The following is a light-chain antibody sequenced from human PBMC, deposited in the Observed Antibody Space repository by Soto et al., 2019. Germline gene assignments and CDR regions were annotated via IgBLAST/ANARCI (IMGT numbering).Light chain of an antibody. CDR2: GNI. J-gene: IGLJ1*01. V-gene: IGLV1-40*01. Sequence: QPVLTQPPSVSGAPGQRVTISCTGSSSNIGAGYDVHWYQQLPGTAPKLLIYGNINRPSGVPDRFSGSKSGTSASLAITGLQPEDEADYYCQSYDISLSGVFGTGTKLTVL. CDR1: SSNIGAGYD. CDR3: QSYDISLSGV.